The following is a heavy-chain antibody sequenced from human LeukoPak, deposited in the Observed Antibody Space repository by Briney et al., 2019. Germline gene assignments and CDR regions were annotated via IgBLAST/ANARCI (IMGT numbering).Heavy chain of an antibody. CDR1: GGTFNGYA. Sequence: SVKVSCKASGGTFNGYAINWVRQAPGQGLEWMGRIIPIFGTADYAQKFQGRVTITTDTSTAYMELSSLRSEDTAVYYCARTQGDDSIQLWSFDYWGQGTLVTDSS. V-gene: IGHV1-69*05. J-gene: IGHJ4*02. CDR2: IIPIFGTA. CDR3: ARTQGDDSIQLWSFDY. D-gene: IGHD5-18*01.